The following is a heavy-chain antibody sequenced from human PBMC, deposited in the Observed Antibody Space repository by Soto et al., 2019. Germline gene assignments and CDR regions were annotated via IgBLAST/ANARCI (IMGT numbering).Heavy chain of an antibody. V-gene: IGHV1-46*01. CDR2: INPSSGST. Sequence: QVPLVQSGAEVKKPGASVKVSCKASGYTFTSYYMHWVRQAPGQGIEWMGIINPSSGSTSYAQKFQGRVTMTRDTATSTVYMELSSLRSEDTAVYYCSRDTEWWQDRVFDYWGQGTLVTVSS. CDR1: GYTFTSYY. CDR3: SRDTEWWQDRVFDY. J-gene: IGHJ4*02. D-gene: IGHD2-15*01.